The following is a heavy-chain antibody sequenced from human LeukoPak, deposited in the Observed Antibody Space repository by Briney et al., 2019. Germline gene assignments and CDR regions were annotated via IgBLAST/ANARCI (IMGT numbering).Heavy chain of an antibody. J-gene: IGHJ5*02. CDR1: GFTVSSNY. CDR3: ARDKGGIAAAGKGGWFDP. V-gene: IGHV3-53*05. Sequence: GGSLRLSCAASGFTVSSNYMSWVRQAPGKGLEWVSVIYSGGSTYYADSVKGRFTISRDNSKNTLYLQMGSLRAEDMAVHYCARDKGGIAAAGKGGWFDPWGQGTLVTVSS. CDR2: IYSGGST. D-gene: IGHD6-13*01.